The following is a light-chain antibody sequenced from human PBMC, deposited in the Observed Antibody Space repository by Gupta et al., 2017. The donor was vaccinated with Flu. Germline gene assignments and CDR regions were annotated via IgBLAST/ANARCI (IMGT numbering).Light chain of an antibody. CDR2: AAS. CDR3: QQSDSKPGNT. Sequence: DIQMTQSPSSLSASVGDRVTITCRASQSISSYLNWYQQKPGKAPKLLIYAASSWQSGVPSRFSGSGSGTDLTLTISSRQPEDFAAYYCQQSDSKPGNTFGGGTKVEIK. J-gene: IGKJ4*01. V-gene: IGKV1-39*01. CDR1: QSISSY.